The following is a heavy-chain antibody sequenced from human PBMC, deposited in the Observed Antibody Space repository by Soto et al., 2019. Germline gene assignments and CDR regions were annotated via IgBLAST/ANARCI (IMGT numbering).Heavy chain of an antibody. Sequence: PGGSLRLSCAASGFTFSDYYMSWIHQAPGKGLEWVSYISSSGSTINYADSVKGRFTISRDNAKNSLDLQMNSLRAEDTAVYYCARQYSGYDSDYYYYYYGMDVWGQGTTVTVSS. J-gene: IGHJ6*02. CDR2: ISSSGSTI. D-gene: IGHD5-12*01. CDR3: ARQYSGYDSDYYYYYYGMDV. CDR1: GFTFSDYY. V-gene: IGHV3-11*01.